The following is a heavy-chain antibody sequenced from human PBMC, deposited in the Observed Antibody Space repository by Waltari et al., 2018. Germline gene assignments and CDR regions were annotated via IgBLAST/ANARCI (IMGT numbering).Heavy chain of an antibody. D-gene: IGHD6-6*01. CDR1: CGSISSGCSY. V-gene: IGHV4-30-4*08. Sequence: QAQLQESGPGLVQPSQTLSFSFPLPCGSISSGCSYRSVLRRTPGKGLEWIGYIYYGGSTYYNPSLNSRVTISVDTSKNQFSLKLSSVTAADTAVYYCARRDGSSFPFDFWGQGTLVTVSS. CDR3: ARRDGSSFPFDF. CDR2: IYYGGST. J-gene: IGHJ4*02.